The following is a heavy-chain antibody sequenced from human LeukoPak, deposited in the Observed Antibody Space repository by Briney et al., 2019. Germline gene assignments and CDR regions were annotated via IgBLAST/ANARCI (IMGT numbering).Heavy chain of an antibody. J-gene: IGHJ6*02. CDR1: GGSISSSTYY. CDR3: ARQNLNYYYGMDV. V-gene: IGHV4-39*01. Sequence: PSETLSLTCTVSGGSISSSTYYWGWIRQPPGKGLEWIGSIYFSGTTYYSLSLKSRVTISVDTSKNQFSLKLSSLTAADTAVYYCARQNLNYYYGMDVWGQGTTVTVSS. CDR2: IYFSGTT.